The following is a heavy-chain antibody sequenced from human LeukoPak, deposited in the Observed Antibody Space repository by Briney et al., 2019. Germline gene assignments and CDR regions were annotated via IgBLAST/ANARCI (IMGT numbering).Heavy chain of an antibody. CDR1: GGSISRYY. V-gene: IGHV4-59*08. CDR3: ARHLYESRGQTSFDY. CDR2: ISYSGNT. J-gene: IGHJ4*02. Sequence: PSETLSLTCTVSGGSISRYYWSWIRQPPGKELEWIGYISYSGNTNYNPPLKSRVTISVDTSQNQFSLKLSSVTAADTAIYYCARHLYESRGQTSFDYWGQGTLVTVSS. D-gene: IGHD3-22*01.